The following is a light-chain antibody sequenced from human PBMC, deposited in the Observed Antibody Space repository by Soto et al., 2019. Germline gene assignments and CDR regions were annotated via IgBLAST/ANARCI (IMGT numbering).Light chain of an antibody. J-gene: IGKJ5*01. CDR1: QRVSSRY. CDR2: GSS. CDR3: QQRSSWPPT. V-gene: IGKV3D-20*02. Sequence: EIVLTQSPGTLSLSPGERATISCRASQRVSSRYFAWFQQRPGQVPRLLIFGSSSRATAIPARFSGSGSGTDFTLTISTLEPEDFAIYYCQQRSSWPPTFGQGTRLDIQ.